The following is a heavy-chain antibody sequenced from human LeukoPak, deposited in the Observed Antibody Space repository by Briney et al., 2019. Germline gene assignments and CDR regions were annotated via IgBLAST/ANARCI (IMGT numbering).Heavy chain of an antibody. CDR2: INDGGNKK. V-gene: IGHV3-30*02. D-gene: IGHD3/OR15-3a*01. CDR3: VKDFHNSWTFDY. J-gene: IGHJ4*02. Sequence: GGSLRLSCAASGFTFNTCGMHWVRQAPGRGLEWVAFINDGGNKKDYADSVKGRLTISRDTSKNTLYLRMNSLRVEDTAVYYCVKDFHNSWTFDYWGQGTLSLSPQ. CDR1: GFTFNTCG.